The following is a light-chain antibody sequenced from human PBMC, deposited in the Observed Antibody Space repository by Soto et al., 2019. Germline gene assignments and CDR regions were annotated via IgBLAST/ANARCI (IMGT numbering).Light chain of an antibody. CDR1: QRVSNSY. J-gene: IGKJ3*01. V-gene: IGKV3-20*01. CDR2: GAS. Sequence: EIVLTQSPGTLSLSPGERATLSCRASQRVSNSYLAWYQQKLGQAPRLLIYGASSRATGIPDRFSGSGSGTDFTLTISRLEPEDFAVYYCQLYGNSPLFIFGPGTKVDIK. CDR3: QLYGNSPLFI.